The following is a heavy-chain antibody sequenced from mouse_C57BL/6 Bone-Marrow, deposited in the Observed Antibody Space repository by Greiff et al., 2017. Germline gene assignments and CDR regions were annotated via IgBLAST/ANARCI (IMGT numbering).Heavy chain of an antibody. Sequence: QVQLKQPGAELVKPGASVKMSCKASGYTFTSYWITWVKQRPGQGLAWIGDIYPTSGRTNYNEQFKSKAILTVDTSYNTAYMQLSSLTSEDSAVFYCARSGPLGRSVDYWGQGTTLTVSS. V-gene: IGHV1-55*01. CDR1: GYTFTSYW. CDR2: IYPTSGRT. J-gene: IGHJ2*01. D-gene: IGHD4-1*01. CDR3: ARSGPLGRSVDY.